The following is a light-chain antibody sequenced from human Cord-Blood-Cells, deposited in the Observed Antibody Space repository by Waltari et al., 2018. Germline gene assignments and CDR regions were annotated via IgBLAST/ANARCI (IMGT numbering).Light chain of an antibody. CDR2: RNN. V-gene: IGLV1-47*01. CDR1: SSHIGSNY. J-gene: IGLJ3*02. CDR3: AAWDDSLSGWV. Sequence: QSVLTQPPSASGTPGQRLTISCSGSSSHIGSNYVYWYQQLPGTAPKLRIYRNNQRPSGVPDRFSGSKSGTSASLAISGLRSEDEADYYCAAWDDSLSGWVFGGGTKLTVL.